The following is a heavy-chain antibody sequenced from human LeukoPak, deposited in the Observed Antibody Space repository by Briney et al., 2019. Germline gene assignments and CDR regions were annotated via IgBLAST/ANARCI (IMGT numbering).Heavy chain of an antibody. V-gene: IGHV1-18*01. J-gene: IGHJ1*01. CDR1: GYTFTSYG. Sequence: GASVKVSCKASGYTFTSYGISWVRQAPGQGLEWMGWISAYNGNTNYAQKLQGRVTMTTDTSTSTAYMELRSLRSDDTAVYYCASPIAAAGYREYFQHWGQGTLVTVSS. CDR3: ASPIAAAGYREYFQH. CDR2: ISAYNGNT. D-gene: IGHD6-25*01.